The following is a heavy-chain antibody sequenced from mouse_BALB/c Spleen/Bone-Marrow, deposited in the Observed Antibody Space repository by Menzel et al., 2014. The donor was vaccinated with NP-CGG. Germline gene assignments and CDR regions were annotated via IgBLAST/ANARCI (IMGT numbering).Heavy chain of an antibody. CDR3: VRLEAY. CDR2: IRSKSNNYAT. CDR1: GFTFNTYA. J-gene: IGHJ3*01. Sequence: EVKLMESGGGLVQPKGSLKLSCAASGFTFNTYAMNWVRRAPGKGLEWVARIRSKSNNYATYYADSVKDRFTISRDDSQSMLYLQMNNLKTEDTAMYYCVRLEAYWGRGTLVTVSA. V-gene: IGHV10-1*02.